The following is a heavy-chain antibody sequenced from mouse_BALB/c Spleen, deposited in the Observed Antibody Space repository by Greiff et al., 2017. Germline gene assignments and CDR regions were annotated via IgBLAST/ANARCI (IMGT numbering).Heavy chain of an antibody. J-gene: IGHJ2*01. Sequence: EVQGVESGGDLVKPGGSLKLSCAASGFTFSSYGMSWVRQTPDKRLEWVATISSGGSYTYYPDSVKGRFTISRDNAKNTLYLQMSSLKSEDTAMYYCARGDGSSYPYGGQGTTLTVSS. CDR2: ISSGGSYT. D-gene: IGHD1-1*01. V-gene: IGHV5-6*01. CDR3: ARGDGSSYPY. CDR1: GFTFSSYG.